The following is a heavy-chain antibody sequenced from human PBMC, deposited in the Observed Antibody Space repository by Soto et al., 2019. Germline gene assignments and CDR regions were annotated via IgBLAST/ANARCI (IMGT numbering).Heavy chain of an antibody. J-gene: IGHJ6*02. CDR3: AYARQGYADYCDGLDV. Sequence: GGSLRLSCAASGFTFSNNAMNWVRQAPGKGLEWVSGISGTGYGTYYADSVKGRFTISRDSSNNTLYLQMNSLRGEDTAIYYCAYARQGYADYCDGLDVWGQGSPVTGSS. CDR2: ISGTGYGT. V-gene: IGHV3-23*01. CDR1: GFTFSNNA. D-gene: IGHD4-17*01.